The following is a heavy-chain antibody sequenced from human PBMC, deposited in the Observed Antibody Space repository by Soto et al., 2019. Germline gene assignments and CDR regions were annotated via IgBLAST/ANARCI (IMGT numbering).Heavy chain of an antibody. Sequence: SVGSLRLSCAASGLKCSSYCMSWVRQAPGKGLEWVSILYSGGTTYYADSVKGRFTISRDNSKNTLYLQLNSLRAEDTAVYYCATGVVRDRLFDYWRQGTLVTVSS. CDR3: ATGVVRDRLFDY. CDR2: LYSGGTT. D-gene: IGHD3-10*01. V-gene: IGHV3-66*01. CDR1: GLKCSSYC. J-gene: IGHJ4*02.